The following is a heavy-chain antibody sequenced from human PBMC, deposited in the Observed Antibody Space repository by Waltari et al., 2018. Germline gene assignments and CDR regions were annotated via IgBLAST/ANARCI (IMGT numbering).Heavy chain of an antibody. Sequence: QVQLVQSGAEVKKPGASVKVSCKASGYTFTGYYMHWVRQAPGQGLEWMGWINPNRGGTNYAQNFQGTVTMTRDTSSSTAYMELSRLRSDDTAVYYCARDGYSYGYPPEPNWFDPWGQGTLVTVSS. CDR2: INPNRGGT. J-gene: IGHJ5*02. D-gene: IGHD5-18*01. CDR3: ARDGYSYGYPPEPNWFDP. V-gene: IGHV1-2*02. CDR1: GYTFTGYY.